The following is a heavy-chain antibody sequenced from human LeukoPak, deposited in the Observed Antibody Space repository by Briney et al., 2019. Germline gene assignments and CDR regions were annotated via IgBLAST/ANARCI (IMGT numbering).Heavy chain of an antibody. CDR1: GFTFSSYA. V-gene: IGHV3-23*01. Sequence: GGSLRLSCAASGFTFSSYAMSWVRQAPGKGLVWVSAISGSGGSTYYADSVKGRFTISRDNSKNTLYLQMNSLRAEDTAVYYCAKVGSGWYYFDYWGQGTLVTVSS. D-gene: IGHD6-19*01. CDR3: AKVGSGWYYFDY. CDR2: ISGSGGST. J-gene: IGHJ4*02.